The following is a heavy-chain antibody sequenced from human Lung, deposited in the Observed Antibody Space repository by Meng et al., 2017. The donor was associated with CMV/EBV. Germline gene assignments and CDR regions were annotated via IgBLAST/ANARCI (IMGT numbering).Heavy chain of an antibody. D-gene: IGHD2-2*01. Sequence: SETLSLXCTVSGGSISNGGYYWSWIRQHPGKGLEWIGYIYYSGSTYYNPSLKSRVTISVDTSKNQFSLKLSSVTAADTAVYYCARDRCSSTSCYFGSYYYGMDVWGQGTTVXVSS. V-gene: IGHV4-31*03. J-gene: IGHJ6*02. CDR2: IYYSGST. CDR3: ARDRCSSTSCYFGSYYYGMDV. CDR1: GGSISNGGYY.